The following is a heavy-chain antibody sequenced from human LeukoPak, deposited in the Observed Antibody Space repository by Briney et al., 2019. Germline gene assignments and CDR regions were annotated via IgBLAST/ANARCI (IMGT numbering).Heavy chain of an antibody. J-gene: IGHJ6*03. V-gene: IGHV3-21*01. CDR3: ARGYCSSTSYLYDYYYYYYMDV. D-gene: IGHD2-2*01. Sequence: GGSLRLSCAASGFTFSSYSMNWVRQAPGKGLEWVSSISSSSSYIYYADSVKGRFTIPRDNAKNSLYLQMNSLRAEDTAVYYCARGYCSSTSYLYDYYYYYYMDVWGKGTTVTVSS. CDR2: ISSSSSYI. CDR1: GFTFSSYS.